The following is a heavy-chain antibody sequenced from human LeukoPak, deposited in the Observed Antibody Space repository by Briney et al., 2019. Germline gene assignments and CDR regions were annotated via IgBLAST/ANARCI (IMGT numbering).Heavy chain of an antibody. D-gene: IGHD3-9*01. CDR1: GFTFDDYA. Sequence: SLSLSCAASGFTFDDYAMHWVRQAPGKGLEWVSGISWNSGGIGYADSVKGRFTISRDNAKNSLYLQMNSLRAEDTALYYCAKDMSYDILTGYTFDPWGEGTLVSASS. J-gene: IGHJ5*02. CDR2: ISWNSGGI. V-gene: IGHV3-9*01. CDR3: AKDMSYDILTGYTFDP.